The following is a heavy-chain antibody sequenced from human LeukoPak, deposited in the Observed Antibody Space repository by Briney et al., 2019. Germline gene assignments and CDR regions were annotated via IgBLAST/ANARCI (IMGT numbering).Heavy chain of an antibody. CDR3: AGYSSRCHGGCWFDP. CDR2: IYTSGST. J-gene: IGHJ5*02. D-gene: IGHD6-13*01. Sequence: PSETLSLTCTVSGGSISSYYWSWLRQPAGKGLEWIGRIYTSGSTNYNPSLKSRVTMSVDTSKNQFFLKLSSVTAADTAVYYCAGYSSRCHGGCWFDPWGQGTLVTVSS. CDR1: GGSISSYY. V-gene: IGHV4-4*07.